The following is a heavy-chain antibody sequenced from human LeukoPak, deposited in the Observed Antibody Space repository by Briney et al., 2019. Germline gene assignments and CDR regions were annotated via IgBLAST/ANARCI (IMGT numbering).Heavy chain of an antibody. CDR1: GGSISSSSYY. J-gene: IGHJ2*01. CDR3: ARSSGGDDWYFDL. CDR2: ISYTGNT. V-gene: IGHV4-61*03. D-gene: IGHD4-17*01. Sequence: SETLSLTCTVSGGSISSSSYYWNWIRQPPGKGLEWIGFISYTGNTNYNPSLRSRVTISVGTSKNHFSLKLTSVTAADTAVYYCARSSGGDDWYFDLWGRGTLVTVSS.